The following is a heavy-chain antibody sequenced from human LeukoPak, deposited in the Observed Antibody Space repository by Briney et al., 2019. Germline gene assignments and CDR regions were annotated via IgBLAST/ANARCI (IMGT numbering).Heavy chain of an antibody. CDR1: GFTFNDYD. CDR2: IGTAHDA. D-gene: IGHD5-18*01. Sequence: GGSLRLSCAASGFTFNDYDMHWVREITGKGLEWVSGIGTAHDAHYAGSVKGRFTILRESATNSVYLQMNSLRDGDTAVYYCARLRGYSYGVNGFDIWGQGTMVTVSS. J-gene: IGHJ3*02. V-gene: IGHV3-13*01. CDR3: ARLRGYSYGVNGFDI.